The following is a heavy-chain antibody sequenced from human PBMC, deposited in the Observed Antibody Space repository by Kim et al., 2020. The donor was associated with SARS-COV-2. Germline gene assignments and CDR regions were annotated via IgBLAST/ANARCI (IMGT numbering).Heavy chain of an antibody. CDR3: ARAPRWRYSSSWYFVDI. Sequence: SETLSLTCTVSGGSISSYYWSWIRQPPGKGLEWIGYIYYSGSTNYNPSLKSRVTISVDTSKNQFSLKLSSVTAADTAVYYCARAPRWRYSSSWYFVDIWGQGTMVTVSS. CDR1: GGSISSYY. D-gene: IGHD6-13*01. J-gene: IGHJ3*02. V-gene: IGHV4-59*01. CDR2: IYYSGST.